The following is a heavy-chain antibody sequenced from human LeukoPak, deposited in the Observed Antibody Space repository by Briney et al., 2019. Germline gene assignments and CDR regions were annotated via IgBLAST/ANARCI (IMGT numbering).Heavy chain of an antibody. Sequence: PSETLSLTCTVSGDSISSYYWNWIRQPPGKGLEWIGYIYYSGSTNYNPSLKSRVTISVDTSKSHFSLKLSSVTAADTAVYYCARAKGYCSGNTCDSPFDSWGQGTLVTVSS. CDR2: IYYSGST. D-gene: IGHD2-15*01. CDR1: GDSISSYY. CDR3: ARAKGYCSGNTCDSPFDS. V-gene: IGHV4-59*01. J-gene: IGHJ4*02.